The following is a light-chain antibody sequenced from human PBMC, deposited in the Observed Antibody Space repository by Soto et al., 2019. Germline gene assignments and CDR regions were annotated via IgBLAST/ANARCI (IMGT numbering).Light chain of an antibody. CDR1: QSITSY. J-gene: IGKJ4*01. Sequence: IQMTQSPSSLSASVGDRVTITCRASQSITSYLNWYQQKPGEATKLLIYAASSLESGVPSRFSGSGSGTDFTLTISSLQPEDFATFYCQQSYSMPPTFGGGTKVDIK. CDR2: AAS. V-gene: IGKV1-39*01. CDR3: QQSYSMPPT.